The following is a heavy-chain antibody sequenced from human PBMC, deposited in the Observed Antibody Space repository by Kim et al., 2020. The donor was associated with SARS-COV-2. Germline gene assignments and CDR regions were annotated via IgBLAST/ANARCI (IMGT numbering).Heavy chain of an antibody. CDR2: ISYDGSNK. Sequence: GGSLRLSCAASGFTFSSYGMHWVRQAPGKGLEWVAVISYDGSNKYYADSVKGRFTISRDNSKNTLYLQMNSLRAEDTAVYYCAKNDYVWGSYRSQGTYFDYWGQGTLVTVSS. CDR1: GFTFSSYG. D-gene: IGHD3-16*02. V-gene: IGHV3-30*18. J-gene: IGHJ4*02. CDR3: AKNDYVWGSYRSQGTYFDY.